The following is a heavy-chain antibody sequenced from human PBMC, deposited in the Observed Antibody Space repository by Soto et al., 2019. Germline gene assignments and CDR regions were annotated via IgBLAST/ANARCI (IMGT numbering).Heavy chain of an antibody. V-gene: IGHV3-30*18. CDR2: ISSHGSNK. J-gene: IGHJ4*02. CDR1: GFSFDTYG. D-gene: IGHD5-18*01. CDR3: AKYPCWRYSFGWAFDY. Sequence: QVQLVESGGEVVQPGKSLRLSCAASGFSFDTYGMHWVRQAPGKGLEWVAVISSHGSNKYYADSVKGRFTISRDDSKNAVFLQMNSRRTEDTALYYCAKYPCWRYSFGWAFDYWGQGTLVTVSS.